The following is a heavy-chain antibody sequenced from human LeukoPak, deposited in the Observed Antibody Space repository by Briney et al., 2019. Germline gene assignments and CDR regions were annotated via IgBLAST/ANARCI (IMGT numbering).Heavy chain of an antibody. V-gene: IGHV3-30*18. CDR2: ISYDGSNK. CDR3: AKVSVFGGPGNY. J-gene: IGHJ4*02. Sequence: PGGSLRLSCAASGFTFSSYVMHWVRQAPGKGLEWVAVISYDGSNKYYADSVKGRFTISRDNSKNTLYLQMNSLRAEDTAVYYCAKVSVFGGPGNYWGQGTLVTVSS. D-gene: IGHD3-3*01. CDR1: GFTFSSYV.